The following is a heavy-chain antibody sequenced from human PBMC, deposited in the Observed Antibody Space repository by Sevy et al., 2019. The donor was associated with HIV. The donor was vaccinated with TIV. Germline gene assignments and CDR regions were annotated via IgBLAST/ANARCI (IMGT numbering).Heavy chain of an antibody. CDR3: AADRGHYYDCSEGGYFDY. D-gene: IGHD3-3*01. CDR2: IVVGSGNT. Sequence: ASVKVSCKASGFTFSRSAVQWVRQARGQRLEWIGWIVVGSGNTNSAQKFQERVTITRDMSTSTAYMELSSLRSEDTAVYYCAADRGHYYDCSEGGYFDYWGQGALVTVSS. CDR1: GFTFSRSA. J-gene: IGHJ4*02. V-gene: IGHV1-58*01.